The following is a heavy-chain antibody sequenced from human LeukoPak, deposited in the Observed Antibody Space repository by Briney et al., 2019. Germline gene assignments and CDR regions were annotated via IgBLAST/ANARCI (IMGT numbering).Heavy chain of an antibody. CDR1: GGSISTYY. D-gene: IGHD6-25*01. CDR3: ARASSSGGVDWFDP. CDR2: IYYSGST. Sequence: PSETLSLTCTVSGGSISTYYWTWIRQPPGRGLEWIGYIYYSGSTNYNPSLKSRVTISVDTSKNQFSLRLSSVTAADTAVYYCARASSSGGVDWFDPWGQGTLVTVSS. J-gene: IGHJ5*02. V-gene: IGHV4-59*01.